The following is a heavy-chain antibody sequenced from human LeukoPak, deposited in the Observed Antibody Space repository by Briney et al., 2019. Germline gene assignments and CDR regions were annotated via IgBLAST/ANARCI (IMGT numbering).Heavy chain of an antibody. CDR2: IKNGGSP. Sequence: SETLSLTCTVSGDSISSSSSFWGWIRQPPGKGLEWIGHIKNGGSPNYNPPLKSRVTISLDTSKNQFSLTVSSVTAADTAVYYCARLTWITDYWGQGTLVTVSS. V-gene: IGHV4-39*01. CDR1: GDSISSSSSF. J-gene: IGHJ4*02. CDR3: ARLTWITDY. D-gene: IGHD5-12*01.